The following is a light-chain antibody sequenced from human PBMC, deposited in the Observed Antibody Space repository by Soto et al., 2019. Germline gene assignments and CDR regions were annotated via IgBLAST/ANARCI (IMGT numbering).Light chain of an antibody. J-gene: IGKJ5*01. CDR1: QSISSY. CDR3: QQSYSTPPGT. Sequence: DIQMTQSPSSLSASVGDRVTITCRASQSISSYLNWYQQKPGKAPKLLIYAASSLQSGVPSRFSDSGSGTDFTLTISSLQPEDFATYYCQQSYSTPPGTFGQGTRLEIK. CDR2: AAS. V-gene: IGKV1-39*01.